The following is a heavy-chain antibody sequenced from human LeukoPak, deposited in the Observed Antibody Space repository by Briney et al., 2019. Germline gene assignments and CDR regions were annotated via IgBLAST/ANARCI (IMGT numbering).Heavy chain of an antibody. V-gene: IGHV3-7*01. J-gene: IGHJ4*02. CDR1: GFTFSTYW. CDR3: ARYRHLGY. Sequence: GSLRLSCSASGFTFSTYWMSWVLQAPGKGLEWVANMKRDGSEIYYVDSVKGRFTISRDNAKNSLFLQMNSLRAEDTAVYYCARYRHLGYWGQGTLVTVSS. CDR2: MKRDGSEI.